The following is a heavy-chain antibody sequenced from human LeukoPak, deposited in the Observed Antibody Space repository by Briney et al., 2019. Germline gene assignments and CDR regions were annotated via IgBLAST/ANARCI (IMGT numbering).Heavy chain of an antibody. J-gene: IGHJ4*02. CDR3: ARGPATFFDH. CDR1: GFTVSNSY. V-gene: IGHV3-53*01. D-gene: IGHD2-15*01. Sequence: PGGSLRLSCAASGFTVSNSYMSWVRQAPWKGLEWVSIIYGGGTTYYADSVKGRFTISRDSPKNTLFLQMNSLRADDTAVYYCARGPATFFDHWGQGTLVTVSS. CDR2: IYGGGTT.